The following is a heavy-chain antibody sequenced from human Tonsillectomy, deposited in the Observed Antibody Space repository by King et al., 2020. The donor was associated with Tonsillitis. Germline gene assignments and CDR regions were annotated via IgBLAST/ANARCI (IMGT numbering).Heavy chain of an antibody. CDR3: AREDASSGDYHNCDY. J-gene: IGHJ4*02. CDR1: GYSFTAYN. D-gene: IGHD3-22*01. CDR2: INPNSGGT. V-gene: IGHV1-2*04. Sequence: QLVQSGAEVKKPGASVKVSCKASGYSFTAYNIHWVRQAPGQGLEWMGWINPNSGGTNYAQKFQGWVTMTRDTSISTAYMELSRLRSDDMAVYYCAREDASSGDYHNCDYWGEGTVVTVAS.